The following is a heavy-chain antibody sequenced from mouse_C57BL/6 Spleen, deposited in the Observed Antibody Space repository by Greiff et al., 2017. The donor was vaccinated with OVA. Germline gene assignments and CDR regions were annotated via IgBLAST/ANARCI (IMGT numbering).Heavy chain of an antibody. V-gene: IGHV5-9*01. Sequence: EVKLVESGGGLVKPGGSLQLSCAASGFTFSSYTMSWVRQTPEKRLEWVATISGGGGNTYYPDSVKGRFTISRDNAKNTLYLQMSSLRSEDTALYYCARHYGYDLYYAMDYWGQGTSVTVSS. CDR3: ARHYGYDLYYAMDY. CDR1: GFTFSSYT. CDR2: ISGGGGNT. J-gene: IGHJ4*01. D-gene: IGHD2-2*01.